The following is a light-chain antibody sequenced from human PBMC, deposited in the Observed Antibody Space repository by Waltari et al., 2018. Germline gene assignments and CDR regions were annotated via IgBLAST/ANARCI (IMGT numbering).Light chain of an antibody. CDR3: QHFYFYPSG. J-gene: IGKJ5*01. V-gene: IGKV1-13*02. Sequence: AIQLTQSPSSLSASVGDRVTMTCRASQAISRSVAWFQQKPGKVPKLLIFEASDLEDGVPSRFSGSGGGTRFTLTISSLQPEDFATYYCQHFYFYPSGFGQGTRLEIK. CDR1: QAISRS. CDR2: EAS.